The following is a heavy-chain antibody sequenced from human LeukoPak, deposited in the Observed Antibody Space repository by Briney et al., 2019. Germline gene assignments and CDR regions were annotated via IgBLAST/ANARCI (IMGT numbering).Heavy chain of an antibody. CDR2: INHSGST. CDR3: ARREGGYPFDY. CDR1: GGSFSGYY. D-gene: IGHD3-22*01. V-gene: IGHV4-34*01. Sequence: SETLSLTCAVYGGSFSGYYWSWIRQPPGKGLEWIGEINHSGSTNYNPSLKSRVTISVDTSKNQFSLKLSSVTAADTAVYYCARREGGYPFDYWGQGTLVTVSS. J-gene: IGHJ4*02.